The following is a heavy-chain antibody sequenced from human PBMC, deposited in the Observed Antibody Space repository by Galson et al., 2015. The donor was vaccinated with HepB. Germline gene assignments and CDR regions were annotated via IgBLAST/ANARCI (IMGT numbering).Heavy chain of an antibody. CDR2: INAGNGNT. J-gene: IGHJ4*02. D-gene: IGHD3-22*01. CDR1: GYTFTSYA. V-gene: IGHV1-3*01. CDR3: AGGDSSGYYYIVY. Sequence: SVKVSCKASGYTFTSYAMHWVRRAPGQRLEWMGWINAGNGNTKYSQKFQGRVTITRDTSASTAYMELSSLRSEDTAVYYCAGGDSSGYYYIVYWGQGTLVTVSS.